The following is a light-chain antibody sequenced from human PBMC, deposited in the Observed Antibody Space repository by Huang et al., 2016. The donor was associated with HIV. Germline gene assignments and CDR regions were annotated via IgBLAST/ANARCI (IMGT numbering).Light chain of an antibody. V-gene: IGKV3-15*01. CDR2: GAS. CDR3: QQYHNWPYT. J-gene: IGKJ2*01. Sequence: EIIMTQSPATLSLSPGEGASLSCRANQSVATNLAWYLHRPGQSPRILIFGASPMASGLPGRFSGSGSGTQFTLTVSGLQSEDFAVYYCQQYHNWPYTFGQGTKLEI. CDR1: QSVATN.